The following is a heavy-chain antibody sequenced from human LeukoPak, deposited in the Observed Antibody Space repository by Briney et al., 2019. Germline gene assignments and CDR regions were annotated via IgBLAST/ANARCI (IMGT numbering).Heavy chain of an antibody. J-gene: IGHJ4*02. D-gene: IGHD6-13*01. V-gene: IGHV4-39*01. CDR1: GGSISSSSYY. CDR2: IYYSGST. CDR3: ARLFRAAAGPNDY. Sequence: SETLSLTCTVSGGSISSSSYYWGWIRQPPGKGLEWIGSIYYSGSTYYNPSLKSRVTISVDTSKNQFSLKLSSVTAADTAVYYCARLFRAAAGPNDYWGQGTLATVSS.